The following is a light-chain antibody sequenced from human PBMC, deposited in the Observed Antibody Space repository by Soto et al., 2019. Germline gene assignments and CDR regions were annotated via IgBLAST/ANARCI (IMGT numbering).Light chain of an antibody. CDR2: EVS. Sequence: LTQPPSAYGSPGQSVTISCTGTSSDVGGYNYVSWYQQHPGKAPKLMIYEVSKRPSGVPDRFSGSKSGNTASLTVSGLQAEDEADYYCSSYAGSNNFVVFGGGTKVTVL. CDR3: SSYAGSNNFVV. V-gene: IGLV2-8*01. CDR1: SSDVGGYNY. J-gene: IGLJ2*01.